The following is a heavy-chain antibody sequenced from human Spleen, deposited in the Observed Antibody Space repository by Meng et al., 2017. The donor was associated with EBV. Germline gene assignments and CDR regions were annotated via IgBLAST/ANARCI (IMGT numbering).Heavy chain of an antibody. V-gene: IGHV4-4*02. CDR3: ARAASGWGKGWIDP. CDR2: IYHSGST. CDR1: GDSISSSNW. J-gene: IGHJ5*02. Sequence: QVQLQESGPGLVKPSGTLSFTCAVSGDSISSSNWWSWVRQPPGKGLEWIGEIYHSGSTNYNPSLKSRVTISVDKSKNQFSLKLTSVTAADTAVYYCARAASGWGKGWIDPWGQGTLVTVSS. D-gene: IGHD6-19*01.